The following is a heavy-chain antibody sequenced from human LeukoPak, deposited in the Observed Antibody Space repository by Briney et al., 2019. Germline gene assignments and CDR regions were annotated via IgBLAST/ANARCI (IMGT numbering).Heavy chain of an antibody. J-gene: IGHJ4*02. V-gene: IGHV3-48*03. Sequence: GGSLRLSCVASGFTFSGYEMSWVRQAPGKGLEWFSYISHSHGTTFYAESVQGRFTISRDNAKNSLYLQMNSLRVDDTAIYYCARDFSDWSLGYWGQGTLVTDSS. CDR2: ISHSHGTT. CDR1: GFTFSGYE. CDR3: ARDFSDWSLGY. D-gene: IGHD6-19*01.